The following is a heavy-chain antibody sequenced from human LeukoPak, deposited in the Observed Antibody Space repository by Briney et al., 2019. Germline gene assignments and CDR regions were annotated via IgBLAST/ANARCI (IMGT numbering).Heavy chain of an antibody. CDR1: GYTFTGYY. Sequence: ASVKVSCKASGYTFTGYYMHWVRQAPGQGLEWMGRINPNSGGTNYAQKFQGRVTMTRDTSISTAYMELSRLRSDDTAVYYCARDADGYKYFDYWGQGTLVTVSS. CDR3: ARDADGYKYFDY. V-gene: IGHV1-2*06. J-gene: IGHJ4*02. CDR2: INPNSGGT. D-gene: IGHD5-24*01.